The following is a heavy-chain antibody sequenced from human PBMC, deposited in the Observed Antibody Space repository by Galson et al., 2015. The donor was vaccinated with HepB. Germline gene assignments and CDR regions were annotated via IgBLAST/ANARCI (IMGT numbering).Heavy chain of an antibody. V-gene: IGHV1-18*01. J-gene: IGHJ5*02. CDR1: GYTFTSYG. D-gene: IGHD3-10*01. CDR3: ARDSVTPGIGYYYGTGSYLWFDP. CDR2: ISAYNVNK. Sequence: SVKVSCKASGYTFTSYGISWVRQAPGQGLEWMGWISAYNVNKNYAQKLQGRVTMTTDTSTSTAYMELRSLRSDDTAVYYCARDSVTPGIGYYYGTGSYLWFDPWGQGTLVTVSS.